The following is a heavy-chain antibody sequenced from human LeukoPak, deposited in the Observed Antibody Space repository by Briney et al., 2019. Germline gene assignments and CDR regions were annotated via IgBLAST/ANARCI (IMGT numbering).Heavy chain of an antibody. D-gene: IGHD3-9*01. Sequence: GGSLRLSCAASGFTLSLYWMNWVRRAPGKGLEWVANIKQDGSEKNYVDSVKGRFTISRDNAKNSLYLQMNNLRVEDTAMYYCAGGTGFIIKDWGQGTLVTVSS. J-gene: IGHJ4*02. V-gene: IGHV3-7*03. CDR1: GFTLSLYW. CDR3: AGGTGFIIKD. CDR2: IKQDGSEK.